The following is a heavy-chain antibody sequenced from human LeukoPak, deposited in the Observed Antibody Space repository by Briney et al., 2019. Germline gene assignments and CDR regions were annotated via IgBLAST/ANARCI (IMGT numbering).Heavy chain of an antibody. CDR3: ARDVYYDFWSGYTNYFDY. V-gene: IGHV1-2*02. D-gene: IGHD3-3*01. CDR1: GYTFTGYY. J-gene: IGHJ4*02. Sequence: ASVKVSCKASGYTFTGYYIHWVRQAPGQGLEWMGWINPNSGGTNYAQKFPGRVTMTRDTSISTAYMELSRLRSDDTAVYYCARDVYYDFWSGYTNYFDYWGQGTLVTVSS. CDR2: INPNSGGT.